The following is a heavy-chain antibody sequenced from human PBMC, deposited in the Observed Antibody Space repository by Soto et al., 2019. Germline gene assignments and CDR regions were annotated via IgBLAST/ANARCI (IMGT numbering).Heavy chain of an antibody. Sequence: PGGSLRLSCAASGFTFSSYGMHWVRQAPGKGLEWVAVISYDGSNKYYADSVKGRFTISRDNSKNTLYLQMNSLRAEDTAVYYCAGETSAVRGVIGPDYWGQGTLVTVSS. V-gene: IGHV3-30*03. CDR2: ISYDGSNK. J-gene: IGHJ4*02. CDR3: AGETSAVRGVIGPDY. CDR1: GFTFSSYG. D-gene: IGHD3-10*01.